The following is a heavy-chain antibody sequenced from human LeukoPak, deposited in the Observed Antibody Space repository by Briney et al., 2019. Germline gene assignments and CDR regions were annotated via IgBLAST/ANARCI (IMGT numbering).Heavy chain of an antibody. J-gene: IGHJ4*02. CDR1: GFTFSSYT. CDR3: AKNPYYDFWSGYEYFDY. D-gene: IGHD3-3*01. CDR2: ITTSDGNT. V-gene: IGHV3-23*01. Sequence: PGGSLRLSCAASGFTFSSYTMSWVRQAPGKGLEWVSTITTSDGNTYYADSVKGRFTVSRDNSKNTLYLQMNSLRAEDTAVYYCAKNPYYDFWSGYEYFDYWGQGTLVTVSS.